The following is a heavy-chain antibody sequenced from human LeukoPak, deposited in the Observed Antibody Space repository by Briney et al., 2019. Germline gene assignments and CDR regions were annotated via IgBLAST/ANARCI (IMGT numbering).Heavy chain of an antibody. Sequence: SETLSLTCTVSGGPISSSYWSWIRQPPGKGLEWIGFIYYSGNTNYNPSLKSRVIISVDTSKNQFSLKLSSVTAADSAVYYCARLKGYSSGWYPSYYFDYWGQGTLVTVSS. CDR2: IYYSGNT. CDR3: ARLKGYSSGWYPSYYFDY. V-gene: IGHV4-59*08. D-gene: IGHD6-19*01. J-gene: IGHJ4*02. CDR1: GGPISSSY.